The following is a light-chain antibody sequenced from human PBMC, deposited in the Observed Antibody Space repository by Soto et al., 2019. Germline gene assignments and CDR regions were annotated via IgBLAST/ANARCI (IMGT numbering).Light chain of an antibody. V-gene: IGKV1-5*03. Sequence: DIQMTQSPSTLSASVGDRVTITCRASQSISSWLAWYQQKPGKAPKLLIYKASSLESGVPSRFSGSGSGTEFTLPISSLQPDDFATYYCQQYNSYSFGQGTKVEIK. CDR2: KAS. CDR3: QQYNSYS. CDR1: QSISSW. J-gene: IGKJ1*01.